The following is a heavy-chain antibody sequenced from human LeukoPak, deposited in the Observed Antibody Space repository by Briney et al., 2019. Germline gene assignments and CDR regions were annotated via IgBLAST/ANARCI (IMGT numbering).Heavy chain of an antibody. J-gene: IGHJ3*02. Sequence: GGSLRLSCAASGFSFSNYWMSWVRQGPGKGLEWVANIKQDGIEKRYVDSVEGRFTISRDNAKSSLYLQMNSLRAEDTAVYYCAKDHRSVFHAFDIWGQGTMVTVSS. V-gene: IGHV3-7*03. CDR2: IKQDGIEK. CDR1: GFSFSNYW. D-gene: IGHD1-14*01. CDR3: AKDHRSVFHAFDI.